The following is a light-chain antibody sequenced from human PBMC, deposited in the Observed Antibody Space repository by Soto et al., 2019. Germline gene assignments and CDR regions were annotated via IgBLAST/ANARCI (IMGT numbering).Light chain of an antibody. V-gene: IGKV3-15*01. CDR1: QSVVGN. Sequence: EIVMTQSPATLSVSPGERATLSCKASQSVVGNLAWYQHNAGQAPRLLIYGASSRATGIPARFSGSGSETEFTLTISSLQSEDFAVYYCQQYNNWLWTFGQGTKV. CDR3: QQYNNWLWT. CDR2: GAS. J-gene: IGKJ1*01.